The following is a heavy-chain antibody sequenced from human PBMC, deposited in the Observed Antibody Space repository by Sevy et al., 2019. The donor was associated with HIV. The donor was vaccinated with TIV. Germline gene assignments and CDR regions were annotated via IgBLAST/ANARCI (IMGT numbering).Heavy chain of an antibody. CDR3: AKLDYDILTGNPDY. CDR2: ISFDGSKK. V-gene: IGHV3-30*18. J-gene: IGHJ4*02. Sequence: GGSLRLSCAASGFTFSRYGMHWVRQAPGKGLEWVAVISFDGSKKYYGDSVKGRFTISRDNSKNTLYLAMRSLSPGDTAVYYCAKLDYDILTGNPDYWGQGTLVTVSS. D-gene: IGHD3-9*01. CDR1: GFTFSRYG.